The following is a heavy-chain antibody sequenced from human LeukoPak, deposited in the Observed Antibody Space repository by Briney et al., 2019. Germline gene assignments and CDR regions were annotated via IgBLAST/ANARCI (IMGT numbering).Heavy chain of an antibody. Sequence: SGTLSLTCTVSGGSISSFYWSWIRQPPGEGLEWIGHMHSSGTTNYNPSLKSRVTISVDTSKNQFSLRLTSVTAADTAVYWCAGVLRVEMVVNYWGQGTLVTVSS. CDR2: MHSSGTT. CDR3: AGVLRVEMVVNY. V-gene: IGHV4-59*12. CDR1: GGSISSFY. J-gene: IGHJ4*02. D-gene: IGHD3-22*01.